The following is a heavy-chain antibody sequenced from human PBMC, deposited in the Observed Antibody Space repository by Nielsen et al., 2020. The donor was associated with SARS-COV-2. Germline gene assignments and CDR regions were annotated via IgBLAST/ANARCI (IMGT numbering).Heavy chain of an antibody. CDR1: GFTFNNYE. V-gene: IGHV3-48*04. CDR2: ISSSSSTK. J-gene: IGHJ4*02. Sequence: GESLKISCAASGFTFNNYEMNWVRQTPGKGLEWVAYISSSSSTKYYADSVKGRFTISRANAKDSLYLQMNSLRVEDAAVYYCARGGWPRPFDYWGQGTLVTVSS. CDR3: ARGGWPRPFDY. D-gene: IGHD5-24*01.